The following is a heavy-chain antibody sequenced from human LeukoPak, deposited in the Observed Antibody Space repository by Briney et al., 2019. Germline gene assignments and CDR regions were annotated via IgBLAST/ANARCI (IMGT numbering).Heavy chain of an antibody. J-gene: IGHJ3*02. CDR2: ISAYNGNT. Sequence: ASVKVSCKASGYTFTSYGISWVRQAPGQGLEWMGWISAYNGNTNYAQKLQGRVTMTTDTSTSTAYMELRSLRSDDTAVYYCARGRTPLGYCSSTSCYRAFDIRGQGTMVTVSS. CDR1: GYTFTSYG. V-gene: IGHV1-18*01. D-gene: IGHD2-2*01. CDR3: ARGRTPLGYCSSTSCYRAFDI.